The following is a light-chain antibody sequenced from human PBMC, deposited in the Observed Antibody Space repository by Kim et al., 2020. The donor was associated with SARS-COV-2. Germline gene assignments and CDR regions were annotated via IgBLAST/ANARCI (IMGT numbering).Light chain of an antibody. J-gene: IGLJ2*01. CDR2: YNN. CDR1: NIGSKS. Sequence: SYELTQSPSVSMAPGETATIPCGGKNIGSKSVHWYQQKPGQAPVLVIYYNNDRPSGIPERISGSSSGDSATLTISRVEAGDEADYYCQVWDTNSDHWVFGEGTQLTVL. V-gene: IGLV3-21*04. CDR3: QVWDTNSDHWV.